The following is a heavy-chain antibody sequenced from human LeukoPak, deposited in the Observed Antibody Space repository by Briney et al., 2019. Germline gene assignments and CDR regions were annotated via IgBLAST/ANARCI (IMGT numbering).Heavy chain of an antibody. V-gene: IGHV3-9*01. CDR3: AKDIGGSGWYRFDY. CDR2: ISWNSGSI. J-gene: IGHJ4*02. D-gene: IGHD6-19*01. CDR1: GFTFDDYA. Sequence: PGGSLRLSCAASGFTFDDYAMHWVRQAPGKGLEWVSGISWNSGSIGYADSVKGRFTISRDNAKNSLYLQMNSLRAEDTALYYCAKDIGGSGWYRFDYWGQGTLVTVSS.